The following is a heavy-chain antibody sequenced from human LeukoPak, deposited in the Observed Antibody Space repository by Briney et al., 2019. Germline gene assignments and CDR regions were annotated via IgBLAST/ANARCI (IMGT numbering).Heavy chain of an antibody. V-gene: IGHV4-30-2*01. D-gene: IGHD4-17*01. CDR1: GGSISSGGYS. Sequence: SQTLSLTCAVSGGSISSGGYSWSWIRQPPGKGLEWIGYIYHSGSTYYNPSLKSRVTISVDRSKNQFSLKRSSVTAADTAVYYCASSSTVTSASAEYFQHWGQGTLVTVSS. CDR2: IYHSGST. J-gene: IGHJ1*01. CDR3: ASSSTVTSASAEYFQH.